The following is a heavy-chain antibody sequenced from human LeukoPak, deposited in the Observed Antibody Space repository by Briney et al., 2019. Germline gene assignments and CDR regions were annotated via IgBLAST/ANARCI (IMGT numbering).Heavy chain of an antibody. Sequence: PGGSLRLSCAASGFIVSSKYMSWVRQAPGKGLEWVSVIYSGGSTYYAASVEGRFTISRDNSKNTVYLQMNSLRVEDTAVYYCAGAGPIDYWGQGTLVTVSS. V-gene: IGHV3-53*01. CDR2: IYSGGST. J-gene: IGHJ4*02. CDR3: AGAGPIDY. CDR1: GFIVSSKY.